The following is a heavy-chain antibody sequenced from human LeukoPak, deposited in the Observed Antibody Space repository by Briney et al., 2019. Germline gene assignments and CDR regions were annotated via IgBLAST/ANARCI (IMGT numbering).Heavy chain of an antibody. D-gene: IGHD6-13*01. CDR1: GDSVSSNSAA. J-gene: IGHJ5*02. Sequence: SQTLSLTCAISGDSVSSNSAAWNWIRQSPSRGLEWLGRTYYRSKWYNDYAVSVKSRITINPDTSKNQFSLQLNSVTPEDTAVYYCARASRLTGIAAAGTWFDPWGQGTLVTVSS. CDR3: ARASRLTGIAAAGTWFDP. V-gene: IGHV6-1*01. CDR2: TYYRSKWYN.